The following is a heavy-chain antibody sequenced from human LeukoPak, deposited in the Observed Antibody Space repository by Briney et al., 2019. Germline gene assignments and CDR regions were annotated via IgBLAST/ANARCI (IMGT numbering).Heavy chain of an antibody. Sequence: GGSLRLSCGASGFIFGNYAMSWVRQAPGKGLEWVTGINANGGRKYYADSVKGRFTISRDNSKNTLFVQMDSLRAEDTAVYYCAKDFGSGDSSPYPFDNWGQGTLVTVSS. CDR2: INANGGRK. CDR1: GFIFGNYA. CDR3: AKDFGSGDSSPYPFDN. J-gene: IGHJ4*02. D-gene: IGHD3-10*01. V-gene: IGHV3-23*01.